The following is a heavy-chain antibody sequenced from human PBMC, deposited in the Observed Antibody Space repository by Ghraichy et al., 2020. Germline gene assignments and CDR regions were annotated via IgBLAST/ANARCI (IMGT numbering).Heavy chain of an antibody. J-gene: IGHJ3*02. Sequence: ESLNISCSVSGDSMKNYYWSWIRQTPGKGLEWIGYIYYSGTTNHNPSLKSRVSLSVDTSKKEFSLNLSSVTAADTAVYYCARVGGSMILGGTRLAADIWGQGKLVTVSS. V-gene: IGHV4-59*01. CDR1: GDSMKNYY. CDR2: IYYSGTT. CDR3: ARVGGSMILGGTRLAADI. D-gene: IGHD3-22*01.